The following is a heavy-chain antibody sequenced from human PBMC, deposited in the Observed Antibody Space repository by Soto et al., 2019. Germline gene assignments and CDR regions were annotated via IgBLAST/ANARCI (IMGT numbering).Heavy chain of an antibody. CDR3: TSRIYYRNTVTFDV. CDR1: NFTVSTNY. V-gene: IGHV3-53*01. J-gene: IGHJ3*01. D-gene: IGHD3-10*01. Sequence: GGSLRLSCAASNFTVSTNYLSWVRQAPGKGLEWVSVIYSGGSTSYADSVQGRFSVSRDKSKNTVSLQMNSLRAEDTAVYYCTSRIYYRNTVTFDVSGQGPTVTV. CDR2: IYSGGST.